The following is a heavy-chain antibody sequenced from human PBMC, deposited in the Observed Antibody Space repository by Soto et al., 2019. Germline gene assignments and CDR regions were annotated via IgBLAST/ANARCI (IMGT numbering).Heavy chain of an antibody. Sequence: GGSLRLSCVASGFTFTNYWLHWVRQAPGKGLVWVSRINSDGGSTNYADSVKGRISVSRDNAKNTLYLQMNSLRAEDTAIYYCLRETTSCSSDYVGQGTLVTASS. CDR3: LRETTSCSSDY. J-gene: IGHJ4*02. V-gene: IGHV3-74*01. CDR2: INSDGGST. CDR1: GFTFTNYW. D-gene: IGHD2-2*01.